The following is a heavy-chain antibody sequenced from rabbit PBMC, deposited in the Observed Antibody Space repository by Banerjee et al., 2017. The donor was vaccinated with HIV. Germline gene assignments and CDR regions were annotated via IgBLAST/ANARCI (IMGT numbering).Heavy chain of an antibody. V-gene: IGHV1S40*01. CDR1: GFSFSSGYY. D-gene: IGHD4-1*01. CDR2: INTSSGNT. J-gene: IGHJ4*01. CDR3: ARDLAGVIGWKVNL. Sequence: QQLVESGGGLVKPGASLTLTCKASGFSFSSGYYMCWVRQAPGKGLEWIACINTSSGNTVYASWAKGLITTSKTSSPTVTLQMTSLTAADTATYFCARDLAGVIGWKVNLWGPGTLVTVS.